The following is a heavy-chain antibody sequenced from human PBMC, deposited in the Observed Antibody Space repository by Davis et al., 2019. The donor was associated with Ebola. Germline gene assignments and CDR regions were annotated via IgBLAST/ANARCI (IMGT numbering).Heavy chain of an antibody. D-gene: IGHD3-10*01. CDR3: SERGSSV. J-gene: IGHJ4*02. CDR2: IYYTGNA. V-gene: IGHV4-59*03. Sequence: PGGSLRLSCTVSGVSISRHYWSWIRQPPGKRLEWIGSIYYTGNAYYNSSLASRATLSVDTSKNQFSLKLTSVTAADTAMYYCSERGSSVWGQGTLVTVSS. CDR1: GVSISRHY.